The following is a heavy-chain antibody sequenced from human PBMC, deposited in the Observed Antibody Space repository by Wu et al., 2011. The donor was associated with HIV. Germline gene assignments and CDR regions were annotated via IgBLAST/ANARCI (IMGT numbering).Heavy chain of an antibody. CDR2: ISAYNGDT. J-gene: IGHJ4*02. V-gene: IGHV1-18*01. D-gene: IGHD2-21*01. CDR1: GYTLISYG. CDR3: ARDLGGDEDC. Sequence: QVQLVQSGADVKKPGASVTVSCKASGYTLISYGISWVRQAPGQGPEWMGWISAYNGDTNYAQKFQGRVTMTADISTSTVYMELSSLRSEDTAVYYCARDLGGDEDCWGQGTLVTVSS.